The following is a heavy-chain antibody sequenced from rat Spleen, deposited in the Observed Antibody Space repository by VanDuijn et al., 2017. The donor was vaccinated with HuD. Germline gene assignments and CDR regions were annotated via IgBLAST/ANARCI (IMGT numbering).Heavy chain of an antibody. CDR1: GFTFSDYY. J-gene: IGHJ2*01. Sequence: EVQLVESDGGLVQPGRSLKLSCAASGFTFSDYYMAWVRQAPTKGVEWVATISYDGISTYYRDSVKGRFTISRDDAKSTLYLQMDSLRSEDTATYYCARQGTRWYYFDYWGQGVMVTVSS. CDR3: ARQGTRWYYFDY. D-gene: IGHD1-1*01. CDR2: ISYDGIST. V-gene: IGHV5-29*01.